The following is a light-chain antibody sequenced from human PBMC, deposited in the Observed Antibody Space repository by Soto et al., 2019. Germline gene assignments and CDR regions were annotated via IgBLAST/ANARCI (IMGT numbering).Light chain of an antibody. J-gene: IGLJ3*02. CDR3: QSYDSSLSGSV. Sequence: QSVLTQPPSVSGAPGQRVTLSCTGSSSNIGAGYDVHWYQQVPGTAPKLLIYDNTNRPSGVPDRFSGSKSATSASLAITGLQAEHEADYYCQSYDSSLSGSVFGGGTKLTVL. CDR2: DNT. V-gene: IGLV1-40*01. CDR1: SSNIGAGYD.